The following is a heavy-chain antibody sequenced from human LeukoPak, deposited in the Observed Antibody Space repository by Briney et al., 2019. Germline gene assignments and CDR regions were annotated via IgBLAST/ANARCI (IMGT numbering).Heavy chain of an antibody. CDR1: GASVNGYY. J-gene: IGHJ3*02. CDR2: IHYTGTT. D-gene: IGHD1-26*01. V-gene: IGHV4-59*08. CDR3: ATNRVGTYDRPFDI. Sequence: SETLSLTCTVSGASVNGYYWGWIRQPPGKGLEWIGDIHYTGTTKYNPSVKSRVTISIDTSKNQFSLELSSVTATDTAVYFCATNRVGTYDRPFDIWGQGTMVTVSS.